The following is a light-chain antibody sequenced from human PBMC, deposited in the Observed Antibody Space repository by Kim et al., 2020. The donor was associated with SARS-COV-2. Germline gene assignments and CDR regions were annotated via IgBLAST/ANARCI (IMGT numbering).Light chain of an antibody. Sequence: SVALGQTATITCGGNNIGYKNVHWYRVRPGQAPVVVIYTDSNRPSLIPERFSGSNSGNTATLTISRAQAGDEADYYCQVWDSKSVVIGGGTQLTVL. V-gene: IGLV3-9*01. J-gene: IGLJ2*01. CDR2: TDS. CDR3: QVWDSKSVV. CDR1: NIGYKN.